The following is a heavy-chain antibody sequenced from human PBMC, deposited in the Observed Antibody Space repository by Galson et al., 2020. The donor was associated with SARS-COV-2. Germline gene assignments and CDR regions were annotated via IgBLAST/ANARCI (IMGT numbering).Heavy chain of an antibody. CDR2: IYTSGST. J-gene: IGHJ6*02. CDR1: GGSISSGSYY. D-gene: IGHD2-2*01. CDR3: ARSASGIVVVPAADYYYYYGMEV. Sequence: SETLSLTCTVSGGSISSGSYYWSWIRQPAGKGLEWIGRIYTSGSTNYNPSLKSRVTISVDTSKNQFSLKLSSVTAADTAVYYCARSASGIVVVPAADYYYYYGMEVWGQGTTVTVSS. V-gene: IGHV4-61*02.